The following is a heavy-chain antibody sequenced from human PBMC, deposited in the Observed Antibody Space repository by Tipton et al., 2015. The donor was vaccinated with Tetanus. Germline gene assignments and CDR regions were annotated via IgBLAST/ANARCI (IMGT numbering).Heavy chain of an antibody. J-gene: IGHJ4*02. CDR3: ARVSRRNFYFDH. CDR1: GDYLSDYY. Sequence: TLSLTCGVFGDYLSDYYWTWVRQPPGKGLEWIGEIQRGGSTNYNPSLKSRVSMSLDTSKNQISLRLTSVTAADTAVYYCARVSRRNFYFDHWGPGAQVTVSS. D-gene: IGHD2/OR15-2a*01. V-gene: IGHV4-34*01. CDR2: IQRGGST.